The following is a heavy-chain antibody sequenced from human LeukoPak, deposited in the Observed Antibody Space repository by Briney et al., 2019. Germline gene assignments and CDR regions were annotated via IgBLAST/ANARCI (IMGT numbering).Heavy chain of an antibody. V-gene: IGHV5-51*01. CDR2: IYAGDSDT. CDR3: ARPLNYYDSSGPLGY. Sequence: GESLKISCKASGFRISNYWIGWVRQMPGEGLEWMGIIYAGDSDTRYSPSFQGQVTISADKSISTAYLQWSSLKASDTAMYYCARPLNYYDSSGPLGYWGQGTLVTVSS. CDR1: GFRISNYW. J-gene: IGHJ4*02. D-gene: IGHD3-22*01.